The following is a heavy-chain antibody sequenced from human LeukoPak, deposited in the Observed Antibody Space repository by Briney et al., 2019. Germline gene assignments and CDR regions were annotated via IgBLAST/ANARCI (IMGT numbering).Heavy chain of an antibody. Sequence: SETLSLTCAVYGESMIGHYWTWIRQPPGKRLEWIGEIHHSGGTNSNPSLKNRLTMSIDMSRNQFSLKLKSVTAADTAVYYCARATASGSGRAYDHWAQGNLVPVSS. V-gene: IGHV4-34*01. CDR3: ARATASGSGRAYDH. CDR1: GESMIGHY. CDR2: IHHSGGT. J-gene: IGHJ4*02. D-gene: IGHD3-10*01.